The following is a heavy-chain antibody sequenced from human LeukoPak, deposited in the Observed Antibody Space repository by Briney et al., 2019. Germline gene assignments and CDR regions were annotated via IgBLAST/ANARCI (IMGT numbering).Heavy chain of an antibody. D-gene: IGHD2-15*01. J-gene: IGHJ5*02. CDR1: GFTFSSYS. V-gene: IGHV3-21*01. Sequence: GESLRLSCAASGFTFSSYSMNWVRQTPGKGLEWVSSISSSSSYIYYADSVKGRFTISRDNAKNSLYLQMNSLRAEDTAVYYCARDFLDIVVVVAAMADNWFDPWGQGTLVTVSS. CDR3: ARDFLDIVVVVAAMADNWFDP. CDR2: ISSSSSYI.